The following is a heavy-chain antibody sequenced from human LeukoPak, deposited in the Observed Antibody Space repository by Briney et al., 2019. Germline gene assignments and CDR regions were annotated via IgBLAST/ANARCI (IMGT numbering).Heavy chain of an antibody. J-gene: IGHJ4*02. CDR3: ARTHYPGYSSSWYPEPHFDY. Sequence: ASVKVSCKASGYTFTSYDINWVRQATGQGLEWMGWMNPNSGNTGYAQKFQGRVTITRNTSISTAYMELSSLRSEDTAVYYCARTHYPGYSSSWYPEPHFDYWGQGTLVTVSS. D-gene: IGHD6-13*01. CDR2: MNPNSGNT. CDR1: GYTFTSYD. V-gene: IGHV1-8*03.